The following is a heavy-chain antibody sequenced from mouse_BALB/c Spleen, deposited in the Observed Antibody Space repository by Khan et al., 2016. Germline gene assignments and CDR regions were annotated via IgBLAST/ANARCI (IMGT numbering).Heavy chain of an antibody. V-gene: IGHV10S3*01. CDR1: GFTFNTNA. CDR3: VREPRLLTTRGDF. CDR2: IRSKNNNYAT. Sequence: EVQLVETGGGLVQPKGSLKLSCAASGFTFNTNAMNWVRQAPGKGLEWVARIRSKNNNYATYYADSVKDRFSISRDDSQGMLYLQMNNLKTEDTAMYYCVREPRLLTTRGDFWGQGTSVTVSS. D-gene: IGHD2-13*01. J-gene: IGHJ4*01.